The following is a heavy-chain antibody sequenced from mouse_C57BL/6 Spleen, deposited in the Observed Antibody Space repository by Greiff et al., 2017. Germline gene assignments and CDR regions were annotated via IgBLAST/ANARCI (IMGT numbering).Heavy chain of an antibody. Sequence: VQLQQSGPELVKPGASVKISCKASGYTFTDYYMNWVKQSHGKSLEWIGDINPNNGGTSYNQKFKGKATLTVDKSSSTAYMELRSLTSEDSAVYYCAKDPLGGYDLDYWGQGTTLTVSS. D-gene: IGHD2-2*01. J-gene: IGHJ2*01. CDR1: GYTFTDYY. V-gene: IGHV1-26*01. CDR3: AKDPLGGYDLDY. CDR2: INPNNGGT.